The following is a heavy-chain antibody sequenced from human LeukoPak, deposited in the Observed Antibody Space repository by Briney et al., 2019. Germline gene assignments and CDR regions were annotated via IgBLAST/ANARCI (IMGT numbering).Heavy chain of an antibody. J-gene: IGHJ6*04. Sequence: GGSLRLSCAASGFTFSDYYVSWIRQAPGKGLEWVSYISSSSSYTNYADSVKGRFTISRDNAKNSLYLQMNSLRAEDTAVYYCARDFPNYDILTGYSYYYYGMDVWGKGTTVTVSS. V-gene: IGHV3-11*06. CDR1: GFTFSDYY. D-gene: IGHD3-9*01. CDR2: ISSSSSYT. CDR3: ARDFPNYDILTGYSYYYYGMDV.